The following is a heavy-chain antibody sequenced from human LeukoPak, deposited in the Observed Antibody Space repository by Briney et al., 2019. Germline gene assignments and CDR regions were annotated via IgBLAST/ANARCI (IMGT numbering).Heavy chain of an antibody. J-gene: IGHJ3*02. Sequence: PSETLSLTCAVYGGSFSGYYWSRIRQPPGKGLEWIGEINHSGSTNYNPSLKSRVTISVDTSRNQFSLKLSSVTAADTAVYYCASSGIAAAGYDAFDIWGQGTMVTVSS. V-gene: IGHV4-34*01. D-gene: IGHD6-13*01. CDR3: ASSGIAAAGYDAFDI. CDR2: INHSGST. CDR1: GGSFSGYY.